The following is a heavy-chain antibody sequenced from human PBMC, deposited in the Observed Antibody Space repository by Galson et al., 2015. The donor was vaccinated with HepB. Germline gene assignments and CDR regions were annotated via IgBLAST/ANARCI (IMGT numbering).Heavy chain of an antibody. CDR2: ISSSGGST. CDR1: GFTFSSYA. CDR3: AKDFISSGWEYYFDY. J-gene: IGHJ4*02. Sequence: SLRLSCAASGFTFSSYAMSWVRQAPGKGLEWVSAISSSGGSTYYADSVKGRFTISRDNSKNTLYLQMNSLRAEDTAVYYCAKDFISSGWEYYFDYWGQGTLVTVSS. D-gene: IGHD6-19*01. V-gene: IGHV3-23*01.